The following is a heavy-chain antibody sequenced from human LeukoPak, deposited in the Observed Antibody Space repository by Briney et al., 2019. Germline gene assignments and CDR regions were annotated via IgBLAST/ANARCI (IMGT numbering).Heavy chain of an antibody. CDR1: GFTFSSYS. J-gene: IGHJ4*02. CDR3: ARVGWELAYFDY. D-gene: IGHD1-26*01. V-gene: IGHV3-21*01. Sequence: GGSLRLSCAASGFTFSSYSMNWVRQAPGKGLVWVSSISSSSSYIYYADSVKGRFTISRDNAKNSLYLQMNSLRAEDTAVYYCARVGWELAYFDYWGQGTLVTVSS. CDR2: ISSSSSYI.